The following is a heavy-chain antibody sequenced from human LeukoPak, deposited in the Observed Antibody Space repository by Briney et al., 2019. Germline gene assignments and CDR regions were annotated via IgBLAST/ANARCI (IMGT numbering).Heavy chain of an antibody. Sequence: PGGSLRLSCAASGFTFSNAWMSWVRQAPGKGLEWVAVIWYDGSNKYYADSVKGRFTISRDNSKNTLYLQMNSLRAEDTAVYYCARKGGDFEITFGPPDYWGQGTLVTVSS. D-gene: IGHD3-16*01. CDR1: GFTFSNAW. J-gene: IGHJ4*02. V-gene: IGHV3-33*08. CDR2: IWYDGSNK. CDR3: ARKGGDFEITFGPPDY.